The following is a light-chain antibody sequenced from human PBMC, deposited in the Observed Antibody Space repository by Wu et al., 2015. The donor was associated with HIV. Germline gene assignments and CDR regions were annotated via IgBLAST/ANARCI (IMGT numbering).Light chain of an antibody. CDR3: QQYGRSPKYT. CDR1: QSISGH. J-gene: IGKJ2*01. Sequence: ETMMTQFPATLSVSPGERATLSCRASQSISGHLAWYQQKPGQAPRLLIFGSFKRAPGVPGRFTGSGSGTEFTLTISRLEPEDSAVYYCQQYGRSPKYTFGQGTEAGDQT. CDR2: GSF. V-gene: IGKV3-15*01.